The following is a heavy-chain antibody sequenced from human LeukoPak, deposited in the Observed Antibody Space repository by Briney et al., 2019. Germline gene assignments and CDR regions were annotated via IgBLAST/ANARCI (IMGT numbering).Heavy chain of an antibody. CDR2: IDTDGSST. Sequence: GGSLSLSCAASGFTFSNHWMYWVRQGPENGLVWISDIDTDGSSTNYADSVKGRFTISRDNAKNTLYLQMNSLGAADTAVYYCVRALGDYWGQGDYWGQGTLVTVSS. V-gene: IGHV3-74*01. J-gene: IGHJ4*02. CDR1: GFTFSNHW. D-gene: IGHD3-16*01. CDR3: VRALGDYWGQGDY.